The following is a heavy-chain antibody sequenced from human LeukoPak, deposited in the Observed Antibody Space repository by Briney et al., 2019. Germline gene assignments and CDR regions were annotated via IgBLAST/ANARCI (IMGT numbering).Heavy chain of an antibody. J-gene: IGHJ4*02. CDR2: INHSGST. CDR1: GGSFSGYY. V-gene: IGHV4-34*01. Sequence: PSETLSLTCAVYGGSFSGYYWSWIRQPPGKGLEWIGEINHSGSTNYNPSLKSRVTISVDTSKNRFSLKLSSVTAADTAVYYCARAEDYWGQGTLVTVSS. CDR3: ARAEDY.